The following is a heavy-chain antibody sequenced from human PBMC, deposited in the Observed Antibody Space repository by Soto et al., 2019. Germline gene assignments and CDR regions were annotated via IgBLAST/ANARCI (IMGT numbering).Heavy chain of an antibody. CDR2: ISAHNGNT. D-gene: IGHD1-1*01. V-gene: IGHV1-18*01. Sequence: QVHLVQSGAEVKKPGASVKVSCKGSDYTFTSYGITWVRQAPGQGLEWMGWISAHNGNTDYAQKLQGRVTVDRDTSTSAGYMELRSLRSEDTAVYYCAGGRYGDYWGQGALVIGSS. CDR1: DYTFTSYG. CDR3: AGGRYGDY. J-gene: IGHJ4*02.